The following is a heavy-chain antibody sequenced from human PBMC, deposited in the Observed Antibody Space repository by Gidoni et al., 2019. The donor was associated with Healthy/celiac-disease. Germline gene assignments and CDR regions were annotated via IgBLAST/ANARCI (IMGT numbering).Heavy chain of an antibody. Sequence: EVQLVESGGGLIQPGGSLRLSCAASGFTVSSNYMSWVRQAPGKGLGWVSVIYSGGSTYYADSVKGRFTISRDNSKNTLYLQMNTLRAEDTAVYYCARDRIVGATIDYYGMDVWGQGTTVTVSS. J-gene: IGHJ6*02. CDR1: GFTVSSNY. CDR2: IYSGGST. CDR3: ARDRIVGATIDYYGMDV. V-gene: IGHV3-53*01. D-gene: IGHD1-26*01.